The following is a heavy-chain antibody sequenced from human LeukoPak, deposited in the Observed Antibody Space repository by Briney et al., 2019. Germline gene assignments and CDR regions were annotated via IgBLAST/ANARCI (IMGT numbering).Heavy chain of an antibody. CDR1: GFTISTYW. CDR2: IKQDGSEK. Sequence: PGGSLRLSCVVTGFTISTYWMSWLRNAPGKGLEWVAYIKQDGSEKYYVDSVKGRFTISRDNSKHSLYLQMTSIRADDTATYYYPRDVFPFGTPFDYRGQGTMVTVSS. D-gene: IGHD3-10*01. V-gene: IGHV3-7*01. J-gene: IGHJ4*02. CDR3: PRDVFPFGTPFDY.